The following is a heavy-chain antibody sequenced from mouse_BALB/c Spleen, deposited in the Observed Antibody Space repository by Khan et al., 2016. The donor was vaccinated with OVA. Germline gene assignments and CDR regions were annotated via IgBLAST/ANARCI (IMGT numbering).Heavy chain of an antibody. CDR2: IDPANGNT. CDR1: GFNIKDTY. V-gene: IGHV14-3*02. CDR3: ARDGNYFYAMDY. D-gene: IGHD2-1*01. J-gene: IGHJ4*01. Sequence: EVQLQESGAELVKPGASVKLSCTASGFNIKDTYMHWVKQRPEQGLEWIGRIDPANGNTKYDPKFQGKATITADTSSNTAYLQLSSLTSEDTAVYYCARDGNYFYAMDYWGQGTSGTVSS.